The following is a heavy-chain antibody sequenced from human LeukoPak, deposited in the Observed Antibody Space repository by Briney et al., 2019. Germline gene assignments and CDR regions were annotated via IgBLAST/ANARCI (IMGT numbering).Heavy chain of an antibody. J-gene: IGHJ6*04. Sequence: GGSLRLSCAASGFTFSSYRMNWVRQAPGRGLEWVSSISSSGSTIYYADSVKGRFTISRDNAKNSLYLQMNNLRAEDTAVYYCAELGITMIGGVWGKGTTVTISS. V-gene: IGHV3-48*04. CDR1: GFTFSSYR. D-gene: IGHD3-10*02. CDR3: AELGITMIGGV. CDR2: ISSSGSTI.